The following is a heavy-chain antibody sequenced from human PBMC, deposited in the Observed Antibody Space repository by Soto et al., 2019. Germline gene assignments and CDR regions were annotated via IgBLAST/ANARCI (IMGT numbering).Heavy chain of an antibody. CDR3: AKDLFGGPITIADDAFDI. CDR1: GFTFSSYA. CDR2: ISGSGGST. J-gene: IGHJ3*02. Sequence: GGSLRLSCAASGFTFSSYAMSWVRQAPGKGLEWVSAISGSGGSTYYADSVKGRFTISRDNSKNTLYLQMNSLRAEDTAVYYCAKDLFGGPITIADDAFDIWGQGTMVTVSS. D-gene: IGHD6-13*01. V-gene: IGHV3-23*01.